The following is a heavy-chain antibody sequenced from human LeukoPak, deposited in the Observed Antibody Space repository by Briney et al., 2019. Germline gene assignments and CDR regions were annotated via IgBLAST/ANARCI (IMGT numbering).Heavy chain of an antibody. CDR1: GYTFTGYY. J-gene: IGHJ6*02. V-gene: IGHV1-2*02. CDR2: INPNSGGT. Sequence: VKVSCKASGYTFTGYYMHWVRQAPGQGLEWMGWINPNSGGTNYAQKFQGRVTMTRDTSINTAYMELNRLRSDDTAVYYCARDGIEYGSGSGKFYSNGMDVWGQGTTVTVSS. CDR3: ARDGIEYGSGSGKFYSNGMDV. D-gene: IGHD3-10*01.